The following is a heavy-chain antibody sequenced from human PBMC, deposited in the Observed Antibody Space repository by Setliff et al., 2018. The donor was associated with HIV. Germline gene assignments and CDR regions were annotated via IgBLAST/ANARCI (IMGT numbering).Heavy chain of an antibody. D-gene: IGHD3-3*01. J-gene: IGHJ4*02. Sequence: ASVKVSCKSSGYTFTARHIHWVRQAPGQGPEWMGWIIPKSGETSYAEKFRGRVTMTRDTSLSTAYMELSWLTSDDTAVYYCARVVDRDYDFWSAYEYWCQGTMVTVSS. CDR3: ARVVDRDYDFWSAYEY. V-gene: IGHV1-2*02. CDR1: GYTFTARH. CDR2: IIPKSGET.